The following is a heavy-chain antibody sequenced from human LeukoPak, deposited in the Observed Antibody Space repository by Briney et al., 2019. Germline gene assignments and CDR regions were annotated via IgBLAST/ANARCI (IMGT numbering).Heavy chain of an antibody. Sequence: GGSLRLSCAVSGFTVSSTYMSWVRQAPGKGLEWVSSIYSDGNTYYADSVKGRFTISRDSSRNTLYLQMNSLRVEDSAVYYCAGDTHSSSWYDHWGQGTLVTVSS. CDR2: IYSDGNT. J-gene: IGHJ5*02. D-gene: IGHD6-13*01. V-gene: IGHV3-53*01. CDR1: GFTVSSTY. CDR3: AGDTHSSSWYDH.